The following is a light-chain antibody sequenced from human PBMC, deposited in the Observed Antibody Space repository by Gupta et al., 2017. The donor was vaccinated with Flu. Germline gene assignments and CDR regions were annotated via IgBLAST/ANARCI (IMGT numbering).Light chain of an antibody. CDR1: NIVSKS. J-gene: IGLJ2*01. CDR2: DDS. V-gene: IGLV3-21*02. Sequence: NNIVSKSVHWSQQRPGQAPVVVVYDDSDRPSGIPERFSGSNSWNTATLTISRVEAVDEADYYCQVWDSSSDHSNCVFGGGTKLTVL. CDR3: QVWDSSSDHSNCV.